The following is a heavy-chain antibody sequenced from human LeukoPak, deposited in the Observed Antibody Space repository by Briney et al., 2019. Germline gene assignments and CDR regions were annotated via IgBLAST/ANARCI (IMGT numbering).Heavy chain of an antibody. D-gene: IGHD6-13*01. Sequence: AAVKVSCKASGYTFTSYGISWVRQAPGQGLEVMGWISAYNGNTKYAQKLQGRVTMTTDTSPSTAYMELRSLRSDDTAVYYCARDRDGEAAAYDIWGQGTMVTVSS. CDR2: ISAYNGNT. CDR1: GYTFTSYG. V-gene: IGHV1-18*01. J-gene: IGHJ3*02. CDR3: ARDRDGEAAAYDI.